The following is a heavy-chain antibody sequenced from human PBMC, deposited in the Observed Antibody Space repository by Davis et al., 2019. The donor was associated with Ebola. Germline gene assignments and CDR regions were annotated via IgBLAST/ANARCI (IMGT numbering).Heavy chain of an antibody. CDR3: AKLVVPAASPFDP. CDR2: VDGSGGGT. CDR1: GFTFTDYA. Sequence: GESLKISCAASGFTFTDYAMSWVRQAPGKGLEWVSAVDGSGGGTHYADSVRGRFTISRDNSKNTLYLEIHNLRAEDAAMYYCAKLVVPAASPFDPWGQGTLVTVSS. V-gene: IGHV3-23*01. D-gene: IGHD2-2*01. J-gene: IGHJ5*02.